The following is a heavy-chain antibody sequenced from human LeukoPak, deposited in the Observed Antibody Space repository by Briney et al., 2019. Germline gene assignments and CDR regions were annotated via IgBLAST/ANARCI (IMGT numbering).Heavy chain of an antibody. D-gene: IGHD6-13*01. V-gene: IGHV3-30-3*01. CDR2: ISYDESQK. CDR3: ARAYDSSWHNFDY. Sequence: GRSLRLSCAASGFTLSSFTMHWVRHNPGKGLEWVAVISYDESQKWYADSVKGRFTISRGISKNTLYLEMDSLRGEDTAVYYCARAYDSSWHNFDYWGQGSLVTVSS. J-gene: IGHJ4*02. CDR1: GFTLSSFT.